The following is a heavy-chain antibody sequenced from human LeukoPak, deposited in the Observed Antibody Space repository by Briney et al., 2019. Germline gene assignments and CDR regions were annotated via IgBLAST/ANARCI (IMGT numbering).Heavy chain of an antibody. V-gene: IGHV1-18*04. CDR1: GYSFTAHY. CDR2: ISAYNGNT. D-gene: IGHD2-15*01. Sequence: VASVKVSCKASGYSFTAHYIHWVRQAPGQGLEWMGWISAYNGNTNYAQKLQGRVTMTTDTSTSTAYMELRSLRSDDTAVYYCARSRMSYDFDYWGQGTLVTVSS. CDR3: ARSRMSYDFDY. J-gene: IGHJ4*02.